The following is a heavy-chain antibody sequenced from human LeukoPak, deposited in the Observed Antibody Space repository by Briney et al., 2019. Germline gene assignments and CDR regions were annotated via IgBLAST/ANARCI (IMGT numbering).Heavy chain of an antibody. V-gene: IGHV4-59*01. CDR2: IYYSGST. CDR3: ARGFSSGWFLFDY. D-gene: IGHD6-19*01. CDR1: GGSISSYY. J-gene: IGHJ4*02. Sequence: SETLSLNCTVSGGSISSYYWSWIRQPPGKGLEWIGYIYYSGSTNYNPSLKSRVTISVDTSKNQFSLKLSSVTAADTAVYYCARGFSSGWFLFDYWGQGTLVTVSS.